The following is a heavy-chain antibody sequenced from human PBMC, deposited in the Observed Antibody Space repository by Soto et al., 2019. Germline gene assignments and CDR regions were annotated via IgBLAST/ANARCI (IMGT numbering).Heavy chain of an antibody. D-gene: IGHD2-8*02. Sequence: GGSLRLSCAASGFTFSGYGMHWVRRAPGKGLEWVAVISNDGINKYYADSVKGRFTISRDDSQNSLYLQMNSLKAEDTAVYYCVRGHWSFDYWGQGTVVTVSS. V-gene: IGHV3-30*03. J-gene: IGHJ4*02. CDR1: GFTFSGYG. CDR3: VRGHWSFDY. CDR2: ISNDGINK.